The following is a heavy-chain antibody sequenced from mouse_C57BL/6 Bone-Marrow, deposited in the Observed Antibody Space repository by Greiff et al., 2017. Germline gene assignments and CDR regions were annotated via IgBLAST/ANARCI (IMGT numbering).Heavy chain of an antibody. Sequence: QVQLQQPGAELVMPGASVKLSCKASGYTFTSYWMHWVKQRPGQGLEWIGEIDPSDSYTNYNQKFKGKSTLTVDKSSSTAYMQLSSLTSADSAVYYCARYYGSSWDYAMDYWGQGTSVTVSS. V-gene: IGHV1-69*01. J-gene: IGHJ4*01. CDR2: IDPSDSYT. CDR3: ARYYGSSWDYAMDY. D-gene: IGHD1-1*01. CDR1: GYTFTSYW.